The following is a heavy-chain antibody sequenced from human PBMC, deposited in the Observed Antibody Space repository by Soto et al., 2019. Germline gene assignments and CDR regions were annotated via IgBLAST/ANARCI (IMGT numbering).Heavy chain of an antibody. CDR1: GGSISSYY. Sequence: SETLSLTCTVSGGSISSYYWSWIRQPPGKGLEWIGYIYYSGSTNYNPSLKSRVTISVDTSKNQFSLKLSSVTAADTAVYYCARYSSYGGKGYYYYGMDVWGQGTTVTVS. CDR3: ARYSSYGGKGYYYYGMDV. CDR2: IYYSGST. J-gene: IGHJ6*02. V-gene: IGHV4-59*01. D-gene: IGHD2-15*01.